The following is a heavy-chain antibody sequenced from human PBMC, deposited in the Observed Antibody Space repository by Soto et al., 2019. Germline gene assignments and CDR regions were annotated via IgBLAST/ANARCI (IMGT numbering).Heavy chain of an antibody. V-gene: IGHV4-31*03. Sequence: QVQLQESGPGLVKPSQTLSLTCTVSGGSISSGGYYWSWIRQHPGKGLEWIGYIYYSGSTYYNPSLKSRVTISVGTSKKQCSLKLSSVTAADTAVYYCARVPRLLWFGELLSGMDVWGQGTTVTVSS. J-gene: IGHJ6*02. CDR1: GGSISSGGYY. CDR2: IYYSGST. CDR3: ARVPRLLWFGELLSGMDV. D-gene: IGHD3-10*01.